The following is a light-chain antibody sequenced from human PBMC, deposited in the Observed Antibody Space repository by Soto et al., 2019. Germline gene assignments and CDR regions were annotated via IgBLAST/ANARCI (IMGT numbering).Light chain of an antibody. Sequence: SPAILCGAAGKTDTLSFRTSQSVDINLAWYQQKPGQAPRLLIYGASIRATGIQARFSGSGSGTEFTLTISSLQPEDFAFYYFQQYNKGITITFGPGTMVDIK. J-gene: IGKJ3*01. CDR3: QQYNKGITIT. CDR1: QSVDIN. CDR2: GAS. V-gene: IGKV3-15*01.